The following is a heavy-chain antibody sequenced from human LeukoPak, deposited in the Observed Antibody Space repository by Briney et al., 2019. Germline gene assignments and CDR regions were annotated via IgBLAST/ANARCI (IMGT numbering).Heavy chain of an antibody. CDR2: IIPIFGTA. CDR3: AGTYYDVWSGSGAMDV. Sequence: GASVKVSCKASGGTFSSYAIRWVRQAPGQGLEWMGGIIPIFGTANYAQKFQGRVTITTDESTSTAYMELSSLRSEDTAVYYCAGTYYDVWSGSGAMDVWGKGTTVTVSS. D-gene: IGHD3-3*01. CDR1: GGTFSSYA. V-gene: IGHV1-69*05. J-gene: IGHJ6*03.